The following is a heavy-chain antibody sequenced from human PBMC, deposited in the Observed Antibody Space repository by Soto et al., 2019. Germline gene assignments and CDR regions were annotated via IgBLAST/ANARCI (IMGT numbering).Heavy chain of an antibody. Sequence: SETLSLTCTVSGGSISSYYWSWIRPPPGKGLEWIGYIYYSGSTNYNPSLKSRVTISVDTSTNQFSLKLSSVTAADTAVYYCARGPTVRYYYYGMDVWGQGTTVTVSS. D-gene: IGHD4-17*01. V-gene: IGHV4-59*01. J-gene: IGHJ6*02. CDR1: GGSISSYY. CDR2: IYYSGST. CDR3: ARGPTVRYYYYGMDV.